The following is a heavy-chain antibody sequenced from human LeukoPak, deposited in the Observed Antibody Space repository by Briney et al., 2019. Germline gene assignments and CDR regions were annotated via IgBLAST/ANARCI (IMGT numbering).Heavy chain of an antibody. CDR3: ARDWGDSIAAAGLVAFDI. CDR1: GFTFSNNG. D-gene: IGHD6-13*01. Sequence: GGSLRLSCSASGFTFSNNGMHWVRQAPGKGLEWEAFIRYDGSNDGSNKYYADSVKGRFTISRDNSKNTLYLQMNSLKPEDTAVYYCARDWGDSIAAAGLVAFDIWGQGTMVTVSS. V-gene: IGHV3-30*02. J-gene: IGHJ3*02. CDR2: IRYDGSNDGSNK.